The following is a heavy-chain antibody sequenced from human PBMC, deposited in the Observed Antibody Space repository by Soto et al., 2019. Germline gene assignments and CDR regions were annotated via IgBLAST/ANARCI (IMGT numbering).Heavy chain of an antibody. CDR2: ISTYNGNT. V-gene: IGHV1-18*04. Sequence: ASVKVACKASGYTCTSYALSWVRHAPGQGLEGMGWISTYNGNTNYAQDLQGRVTMTTDISTNTAYMELRSLRSDDKPLYYCARVVGAIPVAGSCNWFDHCGQRPLVPVCS. CDR1: GYTCTSYA. D-gene: IGHD6-19*01. J-gene: IGHJ5*02. CDR3: ARVVGAIPVAGSCNWFDH.